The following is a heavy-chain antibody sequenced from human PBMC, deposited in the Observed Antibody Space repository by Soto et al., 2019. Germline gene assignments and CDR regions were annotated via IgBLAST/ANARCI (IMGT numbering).Heavy chain of an antibody. Sequence: SVKVSCKASGGTFSSYAISWVRQAPGQGLEWMGGIIPIFGTANYAQKFQGRVTITADKSTSTAYMELSSLRSEDTAVYYCARVDRDTMVRAYYYYYYGMDVWGQGTTVTVSS. J-gene: IGHJ6*02. V-gene: IGHV1-69*06. CDR2: IIPIFGTA. CDR3: ARVDRDTMVRAYYYYYYGMDV. D-gene: IGHD3-10*01. CDR1: GGTFSSYA.